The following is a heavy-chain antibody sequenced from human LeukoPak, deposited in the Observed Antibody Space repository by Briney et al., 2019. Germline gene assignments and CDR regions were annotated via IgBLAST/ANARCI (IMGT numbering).Heavy chain of an antibody. CDR3: ARDNSVGDIAWWFDP. J-gene: IGHJ5*02. CDR2: INPTGTTT. D-gene: IGHD3-10*01. CDR1: GYTFINNW. V-gene: IGHV1-46*01. Sequence: AASVKVSCKASGYTFINNWMHWVRQAPGQGLEWVGLINPTGTTTLYPQKFQGRVTLTRDMSTSTDYMELRSLKSEDTAVYYCARDNSVGDIAWWFDPWGQGTLVTVSS.